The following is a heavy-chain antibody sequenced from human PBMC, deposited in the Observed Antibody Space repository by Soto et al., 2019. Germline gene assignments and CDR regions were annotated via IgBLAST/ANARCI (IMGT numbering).Heavy chain of an antibody. CDR3: ARDEWELRGFDY. CDR2: ISYDGSNK. V-gene: IGHV3-30-3*01. Sequence: GGSLRLSCAASGFTFSSYAMHWVRQAPGKGLEWVAVISYDGSNKYYADSVKGRFTISRDNSKNTLYLQMNSLRAEDTAVYYCARDEWELRGFDYWGQGTLVTVSS. D-gene: IGHD1-26*01. J-gene: IGHJ4*02. CDR1: GFTFSSYA.